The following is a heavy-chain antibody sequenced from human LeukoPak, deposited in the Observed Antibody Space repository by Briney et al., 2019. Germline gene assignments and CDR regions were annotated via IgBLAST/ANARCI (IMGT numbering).Heavy chain of an antibody. CDR1: GGSISSYY. CDR2: FYTSGST. J-gene: IGHJ4*02. V-gene: IGHV4-4*07. Sequence: SETLSLTCTVSGGSISSYYWSWIRQPAGKGLEWIGRFYTSGSTNYNPSLKSRVTMSVDTSKNQFSLKLSSVTAADTAVYYCARDQGYCSGGSCYSNLHFDYWGQGTLVTVSS. D-gene: IGHD2-15*01. CDR3: ARDQGYCSGGSCYSNLHFDY.